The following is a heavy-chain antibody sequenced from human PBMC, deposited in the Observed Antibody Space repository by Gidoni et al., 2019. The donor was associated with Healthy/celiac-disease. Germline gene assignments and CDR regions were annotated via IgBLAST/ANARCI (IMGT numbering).Heavy chain of an antibody. CDR1: GFPFDDYA. J-gene: IGHJ4*02. CDR2: ISWNSGSI. Sequence: EVQLVESGGGLVQPGRSLRLSCAASGFPFDDYAMHWVRQAPGKGLEWVSGISWNSGSIGYADSVKGRFTISRDNAKNSLYLQMNSLRAEDTALYYCARYISSSWTFDYWGQGTLVTVSS. D-gene: IGHD6-13*01. V-gene: IGHV3-9*01. CDR3: ARYISSSWTFDY.